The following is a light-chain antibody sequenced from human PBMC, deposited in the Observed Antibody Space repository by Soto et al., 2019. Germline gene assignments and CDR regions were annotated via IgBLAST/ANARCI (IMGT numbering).Light chain of an antibody. V-gene: IGKV3-11*01. CDR1: QSVSSS. Sequence: EIVLTQSPATLSLSPGERATLSCRASQSVSSSLAWYQQKPGQAPRLLIYDASNRATGIPAKFRGSGSGTDFTLTISSLEPEDFAVYYCQQRSNWPRTFGQGTKLEI. CDR2: DAS. CDR3: QQRSNWPRT. J-gene: IGKJ2*02.